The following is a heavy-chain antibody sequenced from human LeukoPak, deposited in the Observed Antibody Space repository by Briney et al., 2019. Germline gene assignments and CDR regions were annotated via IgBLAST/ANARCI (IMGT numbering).Heavy chain of an antibody. CDR2: ISFSGSTI. CDR1: GFTFSSYE. CDR3: ARDRGKGAYFDY. D-gene: IGHD3-16*01. V-gene: IGHV3-48*03. J-gene: IGHJ4*02. Sequence: GGSLRLSCVVSGFTFSSYEMNWVRQAPGKGLEWVSYISFSGSTIYYADSVKGRFAISRDNSKNTLYLQMNSLRAEDTAVYYCARDRGKGAYFDYWGQGTLVTVSS.